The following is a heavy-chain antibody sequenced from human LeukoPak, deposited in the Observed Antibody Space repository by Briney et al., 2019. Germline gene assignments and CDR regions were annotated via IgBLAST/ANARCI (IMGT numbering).Heavy chain of an antibody. CDR1: GFTFSSYA. J-gene: IGHJ4*02. CDR3: AKVGLYCSGGSCYPSYFDY. D-gene: IGHD2-15*01. CDR2: ISGSGGST. V-gene: IGHV3-23*01. Sequence: GGSLRLSCAASGFTFSSYAMSWVRQVPGKGLEWVSAISGSGGSTYYADSVKGRFTISRDNSKNTLYLQMNSLRAEDTAVYYCAKVGLYCSGGSCYPSYFDYWGQGTLVTVSS.